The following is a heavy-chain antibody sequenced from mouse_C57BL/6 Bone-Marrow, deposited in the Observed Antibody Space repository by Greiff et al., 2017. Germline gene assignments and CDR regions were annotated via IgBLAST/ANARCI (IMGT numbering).Heavy chain of an antibody. Sequence: VQLKESGAELVRPGASVKLSCTASGFNIKDHYMHWVKQRPEQGLEWIGWIDPENGDTEYASKFQGKATITADTSSNTAYLQLSSLTSEDTAVYYCTRYFDVWGTGTTVTVSS. J-gene: IGHJ1*03. V-gene: IGHV14-4*01. CDR2: IDPENGDT. CDR3: TRYFDV. CDR1: GFNIKDHY.